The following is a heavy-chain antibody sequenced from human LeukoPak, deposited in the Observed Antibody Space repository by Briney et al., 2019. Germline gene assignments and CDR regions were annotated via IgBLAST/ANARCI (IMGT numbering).Heavy chain of an antibody. V-gene: IGHV1-58*02. Sequence: GASVKVSCKASGFTFTSSAMQWVRQARGQRLEWIGWIVVGSGNTNYAQKFQERVTITRDMSTSTAYMELSSLRSEDTAVYYCAADRCSGGSCYGAFDIWGQGTMVTVSS. CDR2: IVVGSGNT. D-gene: IGHD2-15*01. CDR1: GFTFTSSA. J-gene: IGHJ3*02. CDR3: AADRCSGGSCYGAFDI.